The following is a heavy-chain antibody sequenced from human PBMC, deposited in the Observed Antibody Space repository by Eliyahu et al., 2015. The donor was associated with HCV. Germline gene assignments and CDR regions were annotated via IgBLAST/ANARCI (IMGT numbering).Heavy chain of an antibody. CDR3: ARGKRWLQVQKVSDAFDI. CDR2: IIPIFGTA. D-gene: IGHD5-24*01. CDR1: GGTFSSYA. J-gene: IGHJ3*02. Sequence: QVQLVQSGAEVKKPGSSVKVSCKASGGTFSSYAISWVRQAPGQGLEWMGGIIPIFGTANYAQKFQGRVTITADESTSTAYMELSSLRSEDTAVYYCARGKRWLQVQKVSDAFDIWGQGTMVTVSS. V-gene: IGHV1-69*01.